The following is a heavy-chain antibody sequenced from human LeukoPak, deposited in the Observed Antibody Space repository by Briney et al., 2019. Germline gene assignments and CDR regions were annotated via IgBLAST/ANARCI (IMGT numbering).Heavy chain of an antibody. V-gene: IGHV4-59*12. J-gene: IGHJ5*01. D-gene: IGHD2-2*01. CDR2: IYYSGGT. CDR3: ARDQEHCSGTSCYPYWYDS. CDR1: GGSISSYY. Sequence: SETLSLTCTVSGGSISSYYWSWIRQPPGKGLEWIGYIYYSGGTDYNPSLKSRLTMSIDTSKNQFSLKLSSVTAADTAVYFCARDQEHCSGTSCYPYWYDSWGQGTLVTVSS.